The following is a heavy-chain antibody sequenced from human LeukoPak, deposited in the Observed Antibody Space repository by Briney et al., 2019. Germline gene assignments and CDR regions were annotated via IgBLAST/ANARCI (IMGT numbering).Heavy chain of an antibody. CDR1: GGSFSGYY. V-gene: IGHV4-34*01. CDR3: ARLGGGYAFFDY. D-gene: IGHD2-2*01. CDR2: INHSGST. Sequence: SETLSLTCAVYGGSFSGYYWSWIRQPPGKGLEWIGEINHSGSTNYNPSLKSRVTISVDTSKNQFSLKLSSVTAADTAFFYCARLGGGYAFFDYWGQGTLVTVSS. J-gene: IGHJ4*02.